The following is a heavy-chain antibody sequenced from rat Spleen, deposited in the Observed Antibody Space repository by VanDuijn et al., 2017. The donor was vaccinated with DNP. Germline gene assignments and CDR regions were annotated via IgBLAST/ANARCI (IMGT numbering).Heavy chain of an antibody. CDR1: GYSITSNY. J-gene: IGHJ1*01. V-gene: IGHV3-1*01. CDR3: ARWSDYFDY. D-gene: IGHD1-1*01. CDR2: ISYSGKT. Sequence: EVQLQESGPGLVKPSQSLSLTCSVTGYSITSNYWGWIRQFPGNKMEYIGHISYSGKTTYNPSLKRRISITRDTSKNQFFLQLNSVTTEDTATYYCARWSDYFDYWGPGTMITVSS.